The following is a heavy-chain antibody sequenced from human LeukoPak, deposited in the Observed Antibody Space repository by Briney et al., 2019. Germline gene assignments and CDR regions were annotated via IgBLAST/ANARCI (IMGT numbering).Heavy chain of an antibody. CDR3: AKVYSSSSRDAFDV. CDR1: GASFSGYY. CDR2: INHSGST. D-gene: IGHD6-6*01. V-gene: IGHV4-34*01. J-gene: IGHJ3*01. Sequence: PSETLSLTCAVYGASFSGYYWSWTRQPPGKGLEWIGEINHSGSTNYNVSLESRVTMSVDTSKNQFTLKLNSVTAADTAVYYCAKVYSSSSRDAFDVWGPGTMVTVSS.